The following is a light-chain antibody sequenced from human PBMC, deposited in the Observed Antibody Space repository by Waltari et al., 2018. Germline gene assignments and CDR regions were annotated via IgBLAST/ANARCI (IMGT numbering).Light chain of an antibody. CDR1: SSNIGSNY. Sequence: TQPPSASGTPGQRVTISCSGSSSNIGSNYVYWYQQVPGTAPKLLIYRNNQRPSGVPDRFSGSKSGTSASLAITGLRSDDEGDYYCAAWDDSLSGRVFGGGTKLTVL. CDR3: AAWDDSLSGRV. V-gene: IGLV1-47*01. J-gene: IGLJ3*02. CDR2: RNN.